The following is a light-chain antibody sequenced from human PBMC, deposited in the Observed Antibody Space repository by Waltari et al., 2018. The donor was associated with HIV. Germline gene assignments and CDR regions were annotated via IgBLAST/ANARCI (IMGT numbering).Light chain of an antibody. Sequence: IVMNQSPATLSVSPGARATLSRRASPSLSSNLAWYPQRPGQPPRLLIYDASSRATGIPARFSGSGSETEFTLTINSLQSEDFAVDYCQQYNNWPESYTFGQGTKLEIK. J-gene: IGKJ2*01. CDR1: PSLSSN. CDR2: DAS. V-gene: IGKV3-15*01. CDR3: QQYNNWPESYT.